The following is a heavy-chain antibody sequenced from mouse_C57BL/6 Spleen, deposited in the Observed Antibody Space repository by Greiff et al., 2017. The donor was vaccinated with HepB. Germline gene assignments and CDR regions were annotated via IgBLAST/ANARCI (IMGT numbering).Heavy chain of an antibody. V-gene: IGHV1-50*01. CDR2: IDPSDSYT. Sequence: VKLQQPGAELVKPGASVKLSCKASGYTFTSYWMQWVKQRPGQGLEWIGEIDPSDSYTNYNQKFKGKATLTVDTSSSTAYMQLSSLTSEDSAVYYCARQAAQAHYYAMDYWGQGTSVTVSS. CDR3: ARQAAQAHYYAMDY. CDR1: GYTFTSYW. J-gene: IGHJ4*01. D-gene: IGHD3-2*02.